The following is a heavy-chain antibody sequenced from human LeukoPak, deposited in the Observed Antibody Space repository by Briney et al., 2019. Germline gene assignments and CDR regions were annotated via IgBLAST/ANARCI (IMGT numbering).Heavy chain of an antibody. V-gene: IGHV3-23*01. Sequence: GGSLRLSCAASGFTFSSYGMSWVRQAPGKGLEWVSVISGIGTGGTTYYADSVKGRFTISRDNSKSTLYLQMNSLRADDTAVYYCAKGGDHVDVWGKGTTVTISS. J-gene: IGHJ6*04. D-gene: IGHD3-16*01. CDR1: GFTFSSYG. CDR2: ISGIGTGGTT. CDR3: AKGGDHVDV.